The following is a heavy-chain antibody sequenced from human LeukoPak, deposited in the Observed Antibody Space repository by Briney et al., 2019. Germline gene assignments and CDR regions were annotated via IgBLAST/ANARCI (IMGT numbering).Heavy chain of an antibody. CDR3: ARLSTMIVVGHLFEPRTTFDY. D-gene: IGHD3-22*01. CDR1: GDSVSINSAA. V-gene: IGHV6-1*01. CDR2: TYQRSKWYN. Sequence: SQTLSLTCAISGDSVSINSAAWNWIRQSPSRGLEWLGRTYQRSKWYNDYAVSVKSRITINPDISKNQFSLQLNSVTPEDTAVYYCARLSTMIVVGHLFEPRTTFDYWGQGALVTVSS. J-gene: IGHJ4*02.